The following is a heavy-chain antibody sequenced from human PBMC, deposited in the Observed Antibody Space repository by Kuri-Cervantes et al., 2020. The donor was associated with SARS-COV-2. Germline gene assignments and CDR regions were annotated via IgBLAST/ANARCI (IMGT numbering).Heavy chain of an antibody. V-gene: IGHV1-24*01. CDR2: FDPEDGET. Sequence: ASVHVPCKVSRYTLTELSMHWVRQAPGKGLEWMGGFDPEDGETIYGQKFQGRVNMTEDTSTDTAYMELSNLRSEDTAVYYCARSSGYYLRWYFDLWGRGTLVTVSS. J-gene: IGHJ2*01. CDR1: RYTLTELS. D-gene: IGHD3-22*01. CDR3: ARSSGYYLRWYFDL.